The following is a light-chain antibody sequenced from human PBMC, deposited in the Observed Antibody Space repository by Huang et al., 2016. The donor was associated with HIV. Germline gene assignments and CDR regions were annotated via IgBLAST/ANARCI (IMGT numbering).Light chain of an antibody. V-gene: IGKV3-11*01. Sequence: ETVLTQSPATLSLSPGERATLPCRASQSVNSYLAWYQQKPGQTPRLLIYDVSNRATGIPARFSGSGSGTDFTRTISSLEPEDFAVYYCQQRKYWPPITFGQGTRLEIK. CDR3: QQRKYWPPIT. CDR2: DVS. CDR1: QSVNSY. J-gene: IGKJ5*01.